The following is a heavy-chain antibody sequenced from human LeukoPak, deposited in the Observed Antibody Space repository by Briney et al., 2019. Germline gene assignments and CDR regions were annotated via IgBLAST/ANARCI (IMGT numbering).Heavy chain of an antibody. Sequence: GGSLRLSCAASGFTFSSYWMSWVRQAPGKGLEWVANIKQDGSEKYYVDSVKGRFTISGDNAKNSLYLQMNSLRAEDTAVYYCARGDEVAVAANVPGVYYYYYGMDVWGQGTTVTVSS. CDR1: GFTFSSYW. D-gene: IGHD2-15*01. V-gene: IGHV3-7*03. CDR3: ARGDEVAVAANVPGVYYYYYGMDV. J-gene: IGHJ6*02. CDR2: IKQDGSEK.